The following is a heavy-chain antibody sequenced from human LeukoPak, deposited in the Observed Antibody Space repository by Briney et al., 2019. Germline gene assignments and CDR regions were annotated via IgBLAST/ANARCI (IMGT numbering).Heavy chain of an antibody. CDR3: AKDRSQLWPPYYYYGMDV. CDR1: GFTFSSYG. J-gene: IGHJ6*02. V-gene: IGHV3-30*18. Sequence: RPGGSQRLSCAASGFTFSSYGMHWVRQAPGKGLEWVAVISYDGSNKYYADSVKGRFTISRDNSKNTLYLQMNSLRAEDTAVYYCAKDRSQLWPPYYYYGMDVWGQGTTVTVSS. CDR2: ISYDGSNK. D-gene: IGHD5-18*01.